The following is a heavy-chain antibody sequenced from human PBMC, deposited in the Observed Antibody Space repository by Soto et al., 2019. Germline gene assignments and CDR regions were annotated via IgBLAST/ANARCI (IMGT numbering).Heavy chain of an antibody. CDR2: IYTSGST. D-gene: IGHD4-17*01. Sequence: SETLSLTCTVSGGSISSYYWSWIRQPAGKGLEWIGRIYTSGSTNYNPSLKSRVTMSVDTFKNQFSLKLSSVTAADTAVYYCARLLEPGYGDPTYYYYGMDVWGQGTTVTVSS. CDR3: ARLLEPGYGDPTYYYYGMDV. V-gene: IGHV4-4*07. J-gene: IGHJ6*02. CDR1: GGSISSYY.